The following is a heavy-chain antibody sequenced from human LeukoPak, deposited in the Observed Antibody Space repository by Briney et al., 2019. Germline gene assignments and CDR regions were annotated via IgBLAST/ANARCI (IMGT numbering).Heavy chain of an antibody. CDR1: GFTFDDYG. CDR2: INWNGGST. V-gene: IGHV3-20*04. CDR3: ARDNGDYLYYFDY. Sequence: GSLRLSCAASGFTFDDYGMSWVRQAPGKGLEWVSSINWNGGSTGYADSVKGRFTISGDNAKKSLYLQMNSLRAEDTAFYYCARDNGDYLYYFDYWGQGTLVTVSS. D-gene: IGHD4-17*01. J-gene: IGHJ4*02.